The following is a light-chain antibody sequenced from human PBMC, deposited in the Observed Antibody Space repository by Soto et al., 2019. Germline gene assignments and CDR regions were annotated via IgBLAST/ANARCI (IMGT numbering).Light chain of an antibody. CDR3: SSYTSRRTPLYV. V-gene: IGLV2-14*01. Sequence: QSVLTQPPSASGTPVQRVTISCSGSSSDVGGYNYVSWYQQHPGKAPKLMIYEVSNRPSGVSNRFSGSKSGNTASLTISGLQAEDEADYYCSSYTSRRTPLYVLGTGTKVTVL. J-gene: IGLJ1*01. CDR2: EVS. CDR1: SSDVGGYNY.